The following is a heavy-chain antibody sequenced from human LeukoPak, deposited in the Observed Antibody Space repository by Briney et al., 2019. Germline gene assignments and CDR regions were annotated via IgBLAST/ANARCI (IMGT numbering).Heavy chain of an antibody. J-gene: IGHJ4*02. V-gene: IGHV3-23*01. CDR2: ISGSGGST. CDR1: GFTFSSYA. D-gene: IGHD5-18*01. Sequence: PGGSLRLSCAASGFTFSSYAMSWVRQAPGKGLEWVSAISGSGGSTYYADSVKGRFTISRDNSKNTLYLQMNSLGAEDTAVYYCAKDLVRSDVDTATDYWGQGTLVTVSS. CDR3: AKDLVRSDVDTATDY.